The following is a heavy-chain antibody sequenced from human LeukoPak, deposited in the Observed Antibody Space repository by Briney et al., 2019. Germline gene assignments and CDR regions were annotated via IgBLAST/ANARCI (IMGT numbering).Heavy chain of an antibody. CDR2: ISGSGGST. D-gene: IGHD4-17*01. Sequence: GGTLRLSCAASGFTFSSYGMSWVRQAPGKGLEWVSAISGSGGSTYYADSVKGRFTISRDNSKNTLYLQMNSLRAEDTAVYFCVADVPNGDDYVPIDYWGQGTLVTVSS. CDR1: GFTFSSYG. CDR3: VADVPNGDDYVPIDY. J-gene: IGHJ4*02. V-gene: IGHV3-23*01.